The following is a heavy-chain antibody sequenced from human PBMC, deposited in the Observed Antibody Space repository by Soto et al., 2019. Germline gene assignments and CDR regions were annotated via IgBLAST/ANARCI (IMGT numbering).Heavy chain of an antibody. V-gene: IGHV1-18*01. J-gene: IGHJ3*02. CDR3: ARSGLSGSYYDPAFDI. Sequence: ASVKVSCKASGYTFTSYGISWVRQAPGQGLEWMGWISAYNGNTNYAQKLQGRVTMTTDTSTSTAYMELRSLRSDDTAVYYCARSGLSGSYYDPAFDIWGQGTMVTVSS. CDR1: GYTFTSYG. CDR2: ISAYNGNT. D-gene: IGHD1-26*01.